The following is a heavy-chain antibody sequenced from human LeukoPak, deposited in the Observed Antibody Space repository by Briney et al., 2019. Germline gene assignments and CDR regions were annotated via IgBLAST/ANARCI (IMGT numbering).Heavy chain of an antibody. CDR3: AREMSMVTSFDY. CDR2: ITSSSSYI. Sequence: GGSLRLSCAASGFTSNSYTMNWVRQAPGKGLQWVASITSSSSYIYYGDSMKGRFTISRDNAKNSVFLQMNSLRAEDTAVYYCAREMSMVTSFDYWGQGTLVTVSS. J-gene: IGHJ4*02. V-gene: IGHV3-21*06. D-gene: IGHD4-17*01. CDR1: GFTSNSYT.